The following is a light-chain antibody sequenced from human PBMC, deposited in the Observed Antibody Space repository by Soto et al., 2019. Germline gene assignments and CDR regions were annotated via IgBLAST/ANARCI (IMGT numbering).Light chain of an antibody. CDR3: QQYGSSPLT. CDR2: GAS. CDR1: QSVSSSY. V-gene: IGKV3-20*01. Sequence: EIVLTQSPGTLSLSPGERATLSCRASQSVSSSYLAWDQQKPGQAPRLLIYGASSRATVIPDRFSGSGSGTDLTLTISRLEPEDYAVYYCQQYGSSPLTFGQGTKVEIK. J-gene: IGKJ1*01.